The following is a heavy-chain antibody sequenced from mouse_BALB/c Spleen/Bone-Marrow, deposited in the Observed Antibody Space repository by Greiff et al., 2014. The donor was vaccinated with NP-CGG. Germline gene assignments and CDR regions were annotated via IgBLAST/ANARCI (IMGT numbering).Heavy chain of an antibody. J-gene: IGHJ1*01. CDR2: ISSGSTAI. CDR3: ARGGNWDDFDV. D-gene: IGHD4-1*01. V-gene: IGHV5-17*02. Sequence: DVHLVESGGGLVQPGGSRKLSCAASGFTFSSFGMHWVRQAPEKGLEWVAYISSGSTAICYADTVKGRFTISRDNPKSTLFLQMTSLRSEDTAMYYCARGGNWDDFDVWGAGTTVTVSS. CDR1: GFTFSSFG.